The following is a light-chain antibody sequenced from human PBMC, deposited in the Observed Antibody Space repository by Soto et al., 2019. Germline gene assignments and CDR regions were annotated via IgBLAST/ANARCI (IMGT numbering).Light chain of an antibody. CDR3: QQYNSYCT. CDR1: QSVSSSY. V-gene: IGKV3-20*01. CDR2: GAS. J-gene: IGKJ1*01. Sequence: EIVLTQSPGTLSLSPGERATLSCRASQSVSSSYLAWYQQKPGQAPRLLIYGASSRATGIPDRFSGSGSGTDFTLTISSLQPDDFATYYCQQYNSYCTFGQGTKVDIK.